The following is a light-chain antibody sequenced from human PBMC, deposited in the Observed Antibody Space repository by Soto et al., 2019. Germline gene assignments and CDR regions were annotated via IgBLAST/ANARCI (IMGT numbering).Light chain of an antibody. V-gene: IGLV2-23*02. CDR3: CSNVGVYSFI. CDR1: SNDIGKYNL. Sequence: QSALTQPASVSGSPGQSITISCTGSSNDIGKYNLVSWYQQHSGRAPQLILYEVSGRPSGVPTRFSGSKSGNTASLTISGLQPEDEADYYCCSNVGVYSFIFGGGTKVTVL. J-gene: IGLJ2*01. CDR2: EVS.